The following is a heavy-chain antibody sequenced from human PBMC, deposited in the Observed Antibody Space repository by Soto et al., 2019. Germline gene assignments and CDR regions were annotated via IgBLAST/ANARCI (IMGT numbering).Heavy chain of an antibody. CDR2: ISYDGNNK. CDR1: GFTFSSYA. J-gene: IGHJ6*02. V-gene: IGHV3-30-3*01. CDR3: ARDRATLTYYFYGMDV. Sequence: QVQLEESGGGVVQPGRSLRLSCAASGFTFSSYAMYWVRQAPGKGLEWVAVISYDGNNKYYADSVKGRFIISRDNSKNTLYLQMNSLRAEDTALYYCARDRATLTYYFYGMDVWGQGTTVTVSS. D-gene: IGHD4-4*01.